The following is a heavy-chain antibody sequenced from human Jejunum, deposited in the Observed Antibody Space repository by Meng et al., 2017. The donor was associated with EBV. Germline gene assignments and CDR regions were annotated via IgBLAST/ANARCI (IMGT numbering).Heavy chain of an antibody. J-gene: IGHJ4*02. V-gene: IGHV4-4*02. CDR3: AKSNDYSLNS. CDR2: MHPGGSN. Sequence: QVQLQGSGPGLVKPSGTLSLTCAFSGDSTSSSHWWSWVRQPPGKGLEWIGEMHPGGSNNYNPSLKSRVTISVDNSKNQFSLKLTSVTAADTAVYYCAKSNDYSLNSWGQGTLVTVSS. D-gene: IGHD4-11*01. CDR1: GDSTSSSHW.